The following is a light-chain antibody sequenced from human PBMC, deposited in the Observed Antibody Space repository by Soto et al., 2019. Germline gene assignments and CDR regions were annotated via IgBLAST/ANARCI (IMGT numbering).Light chain of an antibody. CDR1: QSVSSN. CDR3: QQYNDWQIT. Sequence: EIVMTQSPATLSVSPGERATLCWRASQSVSSNLAWYQHKPGQAPRLLVYGASTRASGIPDRFSGSGSGTEFTLSISSLQSEDFAVYYCQQYNDWQITFGQGTRLEI. V-gene: IGKV3-15*01. J-gene: IGKJ5*01. CDR2: GAS.